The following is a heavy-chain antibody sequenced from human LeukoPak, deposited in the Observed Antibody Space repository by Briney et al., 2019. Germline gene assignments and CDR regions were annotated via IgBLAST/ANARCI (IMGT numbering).Heavy chain of an antibody. CDR2: IYYSGST. J-gene: IGHJ4*02. CDR1: GGSITNYY. CDR3: ARQKYSGSYYFDY. D-gene: IGHD1-26*01. Sequence: PSETLSLTCTVSGGSITNYYWSWLRQPLGKGLEWIEYIYYSGSTNYNPSLKSRVSILVDTSKNQFSLRLTSVTAADTAVYYCARQKYSGSYYFDYWGQGTLVTVSS. V-gene: IGHV4-59*08.